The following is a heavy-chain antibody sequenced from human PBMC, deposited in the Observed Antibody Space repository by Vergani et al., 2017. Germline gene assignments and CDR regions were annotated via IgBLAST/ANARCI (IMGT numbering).Heavy chain of an antibody. J-gene: IGHJ6*03. CDR2: INHSGST. V-gene: IGHV4-34*01. CDR3: ARGQKLGIPMYYYYMDV. CDR1: GGSFSGYY. Sequence: QVQLQQWGGGLLKPSETLSLTCAVYGGSFSGYYWSWIRQPPGKGLEWIGEINHSGSTNYNPSLKSRVTISVDTSKNQFSLKLSSVTAADTAVYYCARGQKLGIPMYYYYMDVWGK. D-gene: IGHD7-27*01.